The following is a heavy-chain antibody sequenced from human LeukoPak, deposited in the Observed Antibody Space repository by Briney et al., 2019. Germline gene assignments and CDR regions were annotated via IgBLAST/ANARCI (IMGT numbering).Heavy chain of an antibody. CDR2: IWYDGSNK. J-gene: IGHJ4*02. CDR3: AREGRRYCSGGSCSQFDY. CDR1: GFTFSSYG. D-gene: IGHD2-15*01. Sequence: GGSLRLSCAASGFTFSSYGMHWVRQAPGKGLEWVAVIWYDGSNKYYADSVKGRFTISRDNSKNTLYLQMNSLRAEDTAVYYCAREGRRYCSGGSCSQFDYWGQGTLVTASS. V-gene: IGHV3-33*01.